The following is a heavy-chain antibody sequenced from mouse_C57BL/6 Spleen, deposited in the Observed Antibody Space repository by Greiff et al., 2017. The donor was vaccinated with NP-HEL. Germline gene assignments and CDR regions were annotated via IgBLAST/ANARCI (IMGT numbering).Heavy chain of an antibody. CDR3: AREAHYYGSSWGYFDY. D-gene: IGHD1-1*01. CDR1: GFTFSSYA. CDR2: ISDGGSYT. Sequence: EVMLVESGGGLVKPGGSLKLSCAASGFTFSSYAMSWVRQTPEKRLEWVATISDGGSYTYYPDNVKGRFTISRDNAKNNLYLQMSHLKSEDTAMYYCAREAHYYGSSWGYFDYWGQGTTLTVSS. V-gene: IGHV5-4*01. J-gene: IGHJ2*01.